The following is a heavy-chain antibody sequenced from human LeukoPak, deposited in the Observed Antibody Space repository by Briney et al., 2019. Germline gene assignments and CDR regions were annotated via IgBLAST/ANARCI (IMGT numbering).Heavy chain of an antibody. J-gene: IGHJ3*02. D-gene: IGHD3-22*01. CDR3: ARLSMIDTFDI. CDR1: GYIFMTYW. CDR2: IYPGDSDT. Sequence: GASLQISFQASGYIFMTYWIGWVRRLPGKGREWMAIIYPGDSDTKYSPSFQDQVTISADKSINTAYLHWRSLKASDTAMYYCARLSMIDTFDIWGLGTVVTVSS. V-gene: IGHV5-51*01.